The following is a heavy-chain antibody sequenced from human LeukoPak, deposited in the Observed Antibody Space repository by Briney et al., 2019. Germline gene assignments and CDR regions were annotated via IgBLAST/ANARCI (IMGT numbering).Heavy chain of an antibody. CDR1: GYTFTDYF. CDR3: ARDPGYSSPRGDY. J-gene: IGHJ4*01. Sequence: GASVKVSCKASGYTFTDYFMHWVRQAPGQGLERMGWINPNSGGTHYAQKFQGRVTMTRDTSISTAYMELSRLRSDGTAVYYCARDPGYSSPRGDYWGQEPWSPSPQ. CDR2: INPNSGGT. D-gene: IGHD5-18*01. V-gene: IGHV1-2*02.